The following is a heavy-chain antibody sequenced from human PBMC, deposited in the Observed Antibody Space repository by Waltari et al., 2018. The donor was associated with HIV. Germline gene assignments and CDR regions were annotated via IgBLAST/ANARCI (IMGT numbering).Heavy chain of an antibody. Sequence: EVQLVESGGDLVQPGGSLRLSCPTPGFTFSSYCMTWGRQAPGKGREWVANIDQPGSGKYDADSVKGRFTISRDNAKNSLFLQMNSLRAEDTAVYYCARYGSHPYGMDVWGQGTTVTVSS. CDR1: GFTFSSYC. CDR3: ARYGSHPYGMDV. CDR2: IDQPGSGK. D-gene: IGHD4-17*01. J-gene: IGHJ6*02. V-gene: IGHV3-7*01.